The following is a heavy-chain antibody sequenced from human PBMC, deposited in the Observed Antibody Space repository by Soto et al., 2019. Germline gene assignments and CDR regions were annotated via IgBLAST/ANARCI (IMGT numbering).Heavy chain of an antibody. CDR3: ARLDPRRFFDY. Sequence: PSETLSLTCTVSGGSVTSGGYYWSWIRQPPGKGLEWIGYIYYSGSTIYNPSLKSRLTISVDTSKNQFSLRLTSATAADTAVYYCARLDPRRFFDYWRQGSLVTVSS. CDR1: GGSVTSGGYY. J-gene: IGHJ4*02. V-gene: IGHV4-61*08. CDR2: IYYSGST.